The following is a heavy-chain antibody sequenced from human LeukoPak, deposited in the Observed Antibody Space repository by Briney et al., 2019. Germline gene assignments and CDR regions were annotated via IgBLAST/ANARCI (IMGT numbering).Heavy chain of an antibody. V-gene: IGHV3-66*04. CDR3: ARLHYDVLTGPFDY. CDR1: GITVSTNY. CDR2: IYSGGAT. Sequence: GGSLRLSCAASGITVSTNYMSWVRQAPGKGLEWVSIIYSGGATFYADSVKGRFTISRENSKNTLWLQMNSLRAEDTAVYYCARLHYDVLTGPFDYWGQGTMVTVSS. J-gene: IGHJ3*01. D-gene: IGHD3-9*01.